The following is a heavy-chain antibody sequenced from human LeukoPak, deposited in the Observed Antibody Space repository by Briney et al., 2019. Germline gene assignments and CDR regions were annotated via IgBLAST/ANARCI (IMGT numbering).Heavy chain of an antibody. CDR2: IGSSPTYT. V-gene: IGHV3-21*06. J-gene: IGHJ4*02. Sequence: GGSLRLSCAASGFSFSTYSMNWVRQAPGKGLEWVSSIGSSPTYTFYAASVKGRFAISRDNAKNSLFLQMNSLTAEDTAVYYCTGDPSDYWGQGTLVTVSS. CDR3: TGDPSDY. CDR1: GFSFSTYS.